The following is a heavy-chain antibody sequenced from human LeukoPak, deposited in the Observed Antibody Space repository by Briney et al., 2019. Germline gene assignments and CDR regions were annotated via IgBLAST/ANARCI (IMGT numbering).Heavy chain of an antibody. CDR3: ARDLPQEVPRPGWDAFDI. CDR1: GYTFTGYY. J-gene: IGHJ3*02. V-gene: IGHV1-69*04. Sequence: ASVKVSCKASGYTFTGYYKHWVRQAPGQGLEWMGRIIPILGIANYAQKFQDRVTITADKSTGTAYMELSSLRSEDTAVYYCARDLPQEVPRPGWDAFDIWGQGTMVTVSS. CDR2: IIPILGIA. D-gene: IGHD6-19*01.